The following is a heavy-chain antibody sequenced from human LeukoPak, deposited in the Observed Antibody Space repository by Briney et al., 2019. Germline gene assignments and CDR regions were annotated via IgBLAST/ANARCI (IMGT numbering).Heavy chain of an antibody. CDR1: GDSISSYY. Sequence: SETLSLTCTVSGDSISSYYWSWIRQPAGKGLEWIGRTYSSGSTNYNPSLKSRVTMSVGMSKNQFSLKLSSVTAADTAVYYCARGYYDSSGYWNWFDPWGQGTLVTVSS. J-gene: IGHJ5*02. CDR3: ARGYYDSSGYWNWFDP. D-gene: IGHD3-22*01. CDR2: TYSSGST. V-gene: IGHV4-4*07.